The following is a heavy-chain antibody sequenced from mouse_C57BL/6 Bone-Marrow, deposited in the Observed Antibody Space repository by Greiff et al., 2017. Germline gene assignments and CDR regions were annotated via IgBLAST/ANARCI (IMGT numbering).Heavy chain of an antibody. CDR3: ARSYDYGDYSMDY. CDR2: MHPNGGSP. D-gene: IGHD2-4*01. V-gene: IGHV1-64*01. CDR1: GYTFTNYW. J-gene: IGHJ4*01. Sequence: QVQLKQPGAELVKPGASVKLSCKASGYTFTNYWMHWVKQRPGPGLEWIGMMHPNGGSPDYNEKFKSEATLSVDKSSRTAYMELSSLTSEDSAVYYCARSYDYGDYSMDYWGQGTSVTVSS.